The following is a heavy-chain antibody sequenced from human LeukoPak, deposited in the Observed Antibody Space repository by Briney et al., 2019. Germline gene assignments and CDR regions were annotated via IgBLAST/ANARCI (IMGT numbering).Heavy chain of an antibody. Sequence: GASVKVSCKASGYTFTDYYMHWVRQAPGQGLEWMGWINPNSGDTHYAQKFQGRVTMTRDTSISTAYMELSRLRSDDTAVYYCARGVAGVYFYYYMDVWGKGTTVTVSS. V-gene: IGHV1-2*02. D-gene: IGHD1-14*01. CDR3: ARGVAGVYFYYYMDV. CDR1: GYTFTDYY. J-gene: IGHJ6*03. CDR2: INPNSGDT.